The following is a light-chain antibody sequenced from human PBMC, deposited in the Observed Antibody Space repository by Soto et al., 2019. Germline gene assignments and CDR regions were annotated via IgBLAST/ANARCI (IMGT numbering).Light chain of an antibody. J-gene: IGKJ2*01. CDR3: QQYGNSPRT. V-gene: IGKV3-20*01. CDR2: GAS. CDR1: QIVTNSY. Sequence: EIVLTQSPGTLSLSPGERATLSCRASQIVTNSYLAWYQQKPGQAPRLLIYGASSRAPGIPDRFSGSGSGSEFPLTISRLEPEYFAVYYCQQYGNSPRTFSQWTNLVIK.